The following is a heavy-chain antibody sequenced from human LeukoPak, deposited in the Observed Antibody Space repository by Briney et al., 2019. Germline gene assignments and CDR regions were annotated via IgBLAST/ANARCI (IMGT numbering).Heavy chain of an antibody. V-gene: IGHV1-18*01. CDR3: ARASPRITMVRGVSGAYDAFDI. D-gene: IGHD3-10*01. J-gene: IGHJ3*02. Sequence: ASVKVSCKASGYTFTSYGISWVRQAPGQGLEWMGWISAYNGNTNYAQKFQGRVTITADKSTSTAYMELSSLRSEDTAVYYCARASPRITMVRGVSGAYDAFDIWGQGTMVTVSS. CDR2: ISAYNGNT. CDR1: GYTFTSYG.